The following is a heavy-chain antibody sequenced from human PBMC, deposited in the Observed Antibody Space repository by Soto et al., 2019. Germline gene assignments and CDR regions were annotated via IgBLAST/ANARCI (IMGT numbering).Heavy chain of an antibody. CDR2: ISGSGGST. CDR3: AKDRGYSSSWYPFDY. Sequence: GGSLRLSCAASGFTFSSYAMTWVRQAPGKGLEWVSAISGSGGSTYYADSVKGRFTISRDNSKNTLYLQMNSLRGEDTAVYYCAKDRGYSSSWYPFDYWGQGTLVTVSS. D-gene: IGHD6-13*01. CDR1: GFTFSSYA. V-gene: IGHV3-23*01. J-gene: IGHJ4*02.